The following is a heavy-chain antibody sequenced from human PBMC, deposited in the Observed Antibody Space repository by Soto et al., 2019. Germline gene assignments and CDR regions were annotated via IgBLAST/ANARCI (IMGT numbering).Heavy chain of an antibody. Sequence: QITLKESGPTLVKPTQTLTLTCTFSGFSLTASGVGVGWIRQPPGKVLEWLALFYWDDAKRYSPSLMSRLTITKDTSKNQVVLTLTNMSPVDTATYYGAHRLLYLDAFDVWGLGTMVTVSS. CDR2: FYWDDAK. V-gene: IGHV2-5*02. CDR3: AHRLLYLDAFDV. D-gene: IGHD3-10*01. J-gene: IGHJ3*01. CDR1: GFSLTASGVG.